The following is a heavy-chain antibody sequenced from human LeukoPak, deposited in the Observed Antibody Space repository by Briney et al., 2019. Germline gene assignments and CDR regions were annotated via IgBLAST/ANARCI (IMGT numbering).Heavy chain of an antibody. CDR1: GFTFSTYG. CDR3: ATAFYFDSSGPYWYFDL. Sequence: GGSLRLSCAASGFTFSTYGMNWVRQAPGKGLEWVSVISGSGGSTYYADSVKGRFTISRDNSKNTLYLEVNSLRAEDTAVYYCATAFYFDSSGPYWYFDLWGRGTLVTVSS. CDR2: ISGSGGST. V-gene: IGHV3-23*01. D-gene: IGHD3-22*01. J-gene: IGHJ2*01.